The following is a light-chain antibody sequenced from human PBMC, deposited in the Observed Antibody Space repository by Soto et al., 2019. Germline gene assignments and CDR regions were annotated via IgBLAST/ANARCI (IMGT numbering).Light chain of an antibody. CDR1: QNIFSY. CDR2: AAS. V-gene: IGKV1-39*01. CDR3: QQSYSVPHT. Sequence: IQMTHSPSSLSXXXXXRFXXXCRASQNIFSYLSWYQHKPGKAPELLIYAASSLQSGVPSRFSGSGSGTDFALTISSLQPEDFATFYCQQSYSVPHTFGQGTRLEIK. J-gene: IGKJ5*01.